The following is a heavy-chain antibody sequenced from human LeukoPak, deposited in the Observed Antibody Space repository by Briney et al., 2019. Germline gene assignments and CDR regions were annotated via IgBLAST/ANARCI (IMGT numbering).Heavy chain of an antibody. CDR1: GFTFSSYA. CDR2: ISGSGGST. Sequence: GGSLRLSCAASGFTFSSYAMSWVRQAPGKGLEWVSAISGSGGSTYYADSVKGRFTISRDNSKNTLYLQMNSLRAEDTAVYYCAKGLFFGELPPLGAFDYWGQRTLVTVSS. V-gene: IGHV3-23*01. D-gene: IGHD1-26*01. J-gene: IGHJ4*02. CDR3: AKGLFFGELPPLGAFDY.